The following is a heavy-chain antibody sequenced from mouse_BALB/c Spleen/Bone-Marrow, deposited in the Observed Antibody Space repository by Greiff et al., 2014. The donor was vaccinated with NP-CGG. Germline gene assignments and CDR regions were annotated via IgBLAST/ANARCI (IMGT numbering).Heavy chain of an antibody. CDR3: AEGYDSWFAY. CDR2: IDPANGNP. V-gene: IGHV14-3*02. D-gene: IGHD2-2*01. J-gene: IGHJ3*01. CDR1: GFNIEDTY. Sequence: SVKLSCTASGFNIEDTYLHWVKQRPEQGLEWIGRIDPANGNPKYDPKFQGKATVTSDTSANTAYLHLNSLTSEDTAVYYCAEGYDSWFAYWGQGTLVTVSA.